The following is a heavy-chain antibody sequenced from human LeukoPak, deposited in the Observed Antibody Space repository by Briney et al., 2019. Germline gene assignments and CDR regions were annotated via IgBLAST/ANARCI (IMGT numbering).Heavy chain of an antibody. J-gene: IGHJ4*02. CDR3: AKDLRLSVGTSPFDY. D-gene: IGHD4-23*01. Sequence: GRSLRLSCVAYGFTFSTYAMAWVRHAPGKGLEWVSAFSNSGETHYADSVKGRFTISRDNSKNTLYLQMNSLRADDTALYYCAKDLRLSVGTSPFDYWGQGTLVTVSS. CDR1: GFTFSTYA. V-gene: IGHV3-23*01. CDR2: FSNSGET.